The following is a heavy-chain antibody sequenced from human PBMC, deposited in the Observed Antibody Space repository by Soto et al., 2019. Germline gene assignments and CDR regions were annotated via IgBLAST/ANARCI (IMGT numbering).Heavy chain of an antibody. J-gene: IGHJ3*02. CDR3: ARYASKYCSGGSCPVAFDI. D-gene: IGHD2-15*01. CDR2: IIPILGIA. V-gene: IGHV1-69*02. CDR1: GGTFSSYT. Sequence: QVQLVQSGAEVKKPGSSVKVSCKASGGTFSSYTISWVRQAPGQGLEWMGRIIPILGIANYEQKFQGRVTITADKSTSTAYMELSSLRSEDTAVYYCARYASKYCSGGSCPVAFDIWGQGTMVTVSS.